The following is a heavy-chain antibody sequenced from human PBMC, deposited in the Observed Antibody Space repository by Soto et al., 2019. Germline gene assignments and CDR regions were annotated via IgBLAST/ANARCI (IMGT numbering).Heavy chain of an antibody. CDR2: ISWNSGSI. CDR3: AKTPHCSSTSCRGY. CDR1: GFTFDDYA. J-gene: IGHJ4*02. D-gene: IGHD2-2*01. Sequence: VQLVESGGGLVQPGRSLRLSCAASGFTFDDYAMHWVRQAPGKGLEWVSGISWNSGSIGYADSVKGRFTISRDNAKNSLYLQMNSLRAEDTALYYCAKTPHCSSTSCRGYWGQGTLVTVSS. V-gene: IGHV3-9*01.